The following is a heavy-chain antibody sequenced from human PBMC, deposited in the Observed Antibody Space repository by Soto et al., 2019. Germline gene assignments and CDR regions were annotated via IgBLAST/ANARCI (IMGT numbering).Heavy chain of an antibody. J-gene: IGHJ6*02. CDR3: ARARDEAVAGMHYYYYGMDV. V-gene: IGHV3-13*01. CDR2: IGTAGDT. Sequence: EVQLVESGGGLVQPGGSLRLSCAASGFTFSSYDMHWVRQATGKGLEWVSAIGTAGDTYYPGSVKGRFTISRENAKNSLYLQMNSLRAGDTAVYYCARARDEAVAGMHYYYYGMDVWGQGTTVTVSS. D-gene: IGHD6-19*01. CDR1: GFTFSSYD.